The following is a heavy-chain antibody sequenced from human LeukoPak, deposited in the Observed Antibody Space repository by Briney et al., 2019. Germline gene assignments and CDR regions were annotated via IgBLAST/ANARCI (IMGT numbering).Heavy chain of an antibody. D-gene: IGHD1-1*01. Sequence: GGSLRLSCAASGFTFSSNWMHWVRQAPGKGLVWVSQINSDGRSTNYADSVKGRFTISRDNAKNTLYLQMNSLRAEDTAVYYCASGTSGSFDYWGQGTLVTVSS. CDR2: INSDGRST. J-gene: IGHJ4*02. CDR1: GFTFSSNW. CDR3: ASGTSGSFDY. V-gene: IGHV3-74*01.